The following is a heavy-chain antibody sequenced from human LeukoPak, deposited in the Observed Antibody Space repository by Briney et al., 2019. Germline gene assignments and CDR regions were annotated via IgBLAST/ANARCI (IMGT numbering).Heavy chain of an antibody. Sequence: ASVKVSCKASGGTFSSYAISWVRQAPGQGLEWMGWMNPNSGNTGYAQKFPGRVTMTRNSSISTAYMELSSLRSEDTAVYYCARGRAPRRDGYNYPNFDYWGQGTLVTVSS. D-gene: IGHD5-24*01. J-gene: IGHJ4*02. V-gene: IGHV1-8*02. CDR1: GGTFSSYA. CDR2: MNPNSGNT. CDR3: ARGRAPRRDGYNYPNFDY.